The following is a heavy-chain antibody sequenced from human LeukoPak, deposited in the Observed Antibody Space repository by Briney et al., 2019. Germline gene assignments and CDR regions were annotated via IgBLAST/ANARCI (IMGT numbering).Heavy chain of an antibody. CDR3: ARDLGPSGTYGDYLAGMDV. D-gene: IGHD4-17*01. Sequence: SETLSLTCTVSGGSISSGGYYWSWIRQPPGKGLEWIGYIYHSGSTYYNPSLKSRVTISVDTSKNQFSLKLSSVTAADTAVYYCARDLGPSGTYGDYLAGMDVGGKGTTVPVSS. CDR1: GGSISSGGYY. V-gene: IGHV4-30-2*01. J-gene: IGHJ6*04. CDR2: IYHSGST.